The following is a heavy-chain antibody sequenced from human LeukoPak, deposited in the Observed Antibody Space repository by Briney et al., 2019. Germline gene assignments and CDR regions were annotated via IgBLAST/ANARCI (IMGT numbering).Heavy chain of an antibody. J-gene: IGHJ6*02. CDR2: ISYDGSNK. Sequence: PGGSLRLSCAASGFTFSAYHINWVRQAPGKGLEWVAVISYDGSNKYYADSVKGRFTISRDNSKNTLYLQMNSLRAEDTAVYYCARDLKYCSSTSCFWHYYYYGMDVWGQGTTVTVSS. CDR1: GFTFSAYH. V-gene: IGHV3-30-3*01. D-gene: IGHD2-2*01. CDR3: ARDLKYCSSTSCFWHYYYYGMDV.